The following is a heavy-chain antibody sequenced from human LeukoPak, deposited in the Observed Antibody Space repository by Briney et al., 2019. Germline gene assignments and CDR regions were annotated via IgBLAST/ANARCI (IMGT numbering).Heavy chain of an antibody. Sequence: GGSLRLSCAASGFTFSSYAMSWVRQAPGKGLEWVSAISGSGGSTYYADSVKGRFTISRDNSKNTLYLQMNSLRAEDTAVYYCARDGGSGWFFDYWGQGTLVTVSS. CDR3: ARDGGSGWFFDY. J-gene: IGHJ4*02. CDR1: GFTFSSYA. V-gene: IGHV3-23*01. D-gene: IGHD6-19*01. CDR2: ISGSGGST.